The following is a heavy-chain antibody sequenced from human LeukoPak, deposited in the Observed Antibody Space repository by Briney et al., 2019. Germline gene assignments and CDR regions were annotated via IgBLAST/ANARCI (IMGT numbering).Heavy chain of an antibody. D-gene: IGHD6-19*01. CDR2: ISWNNANI. J-gene: IGHJ4*02. V-gene: IGHV3-9*01. Sequence: PGGSLRLSCAASGFTFSRYAMHWVRQAPGKGLEWVSSISWNNANIGYADSVKGRFTISRDNAKNSLYLQMNSLRAEDTALYYCAKNVIAVAGAGSRFDYWGQGTLVTVSS. CDR1: GFTFSRYA. CDR3: AKNVIAVAGAGSRFDY.